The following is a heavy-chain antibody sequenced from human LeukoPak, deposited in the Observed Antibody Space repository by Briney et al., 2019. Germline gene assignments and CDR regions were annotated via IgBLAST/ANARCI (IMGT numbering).Heavy chain of an antibody. CDR3: ARVGLSTLVRGVLYY. J-gene: IGHJ4*02. CDR2: INHSGST. Sequence: PSETLSLTCAVYGGSFSGYYWSWIRQPPGKGLEWIGEINHSGSTNYNPSLKSRVTISVDTSKNQFSLKRSSVTAADTAVYYCARVGLSTLVRGVLYYWGQGTLVTVSS. CDR1: GGSFSGYY. D-gene: IGHD4-23*01. V-gene: IGHV4-34*01.